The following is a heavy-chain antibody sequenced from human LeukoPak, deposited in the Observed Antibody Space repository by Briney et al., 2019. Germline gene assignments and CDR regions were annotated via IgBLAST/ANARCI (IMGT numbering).Heavy chain of an antibody. Sequence: GGSLRLSCAASGFTFSSYGMTWVRQAPGKGLEWVSTISGSGGNTYYADSVKGRFTISRGNSKNTLYLQMNSLRAEDAAVYYCAKDRFGVTTSRDYFDYWGQGTLVTVSS. J-gene: IGHJ4*02. D-gene: IGHD3-3*01. CDR1: GFTFSSYG. CDR2: ISGSGGNT. V-gene: IGHV3-23*01. CDR3: AKDRFGVTTSRDYFDY.